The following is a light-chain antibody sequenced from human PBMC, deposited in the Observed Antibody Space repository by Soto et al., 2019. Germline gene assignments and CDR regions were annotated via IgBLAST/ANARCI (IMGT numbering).Light chain of an antibody. CDR3: KQYGRPPET. Sequence: IELPRAPGTRTSPPSPRDHNSCRASQSVSSNYLAWFQQKPGQAPRLLICGASSRAAGIPDRFSGSGCGPDFTLASSIVEPEDLAVYYWKQYGRPPETFGQGTKVDIK. J-gene: IGKJ1*01. V-gene: IGKV3-20*01. CDR1: QSVSSNY. CDR2: GAS.